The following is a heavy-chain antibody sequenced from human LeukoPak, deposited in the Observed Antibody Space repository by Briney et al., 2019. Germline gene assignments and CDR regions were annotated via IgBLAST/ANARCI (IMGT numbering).Heavy chain of an antibody. CDR2: IYHSGST. CDR1: GGSISSSNW. CDR3: ARRRRDGYNPFDY. J-gene: IGHJ4*02. V-gene: IGHV4-4*02. Sequence: SETLSLTCAVSGGSISSSNWWSWVRQPPGKGLEWIGEIYHSGSTNYNPSLKSRVTISVDTSKNQFSLKLSSVTAADTAVYYCARRRRDGYNPFDYWGQGTLVTVSS. D-gene: IGHD5-24*01.